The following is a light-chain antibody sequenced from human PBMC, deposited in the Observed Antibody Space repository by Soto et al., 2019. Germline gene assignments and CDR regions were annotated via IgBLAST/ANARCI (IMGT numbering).Light chain of an antibody. CDR2: AAS. J-gene: IGKJ3*01. Sequence: DLQMTQSPSSLSASVGDRVTITCRASQRINSYLNWYQQKPGKAPKLLIYAASHLQSGVPSRFSGSGSGTDFTLTISSLQPEDFATYYCQQSSSTPLFTFGPGTTVDIK. CDR3: QQSSSTPLFT. CDR1: QRINSY. V-gene: IGKV1-39*01.